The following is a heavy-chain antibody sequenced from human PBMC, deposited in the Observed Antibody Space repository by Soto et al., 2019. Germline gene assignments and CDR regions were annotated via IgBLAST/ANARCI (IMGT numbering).Heavy chain of an antibody. CDR2: ISGSGGST. Sequence: GGSLRLSCEVSGFAFSAYAMNWVRQAPGKGLEWVSTISGSGGSTYYADSVKGRFTISRDNSKNTLYLQMNSLRAEDTAVYYCAKGNWELRGVELFQHWGQGSLVTVSS. J-gene: IGHJ1*01. V-gene: IGHV3-23*01. CDR1: GFAFSAYA. D-gene: IGHD1-7*01. CDR3: AKGNWELRGVELFQH.